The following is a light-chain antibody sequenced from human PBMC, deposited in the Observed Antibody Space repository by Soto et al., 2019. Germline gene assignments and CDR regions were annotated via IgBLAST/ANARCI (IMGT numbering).Light chain of an antibody. CDR3: SSYKSSSTLPYV. CDR2: DVN. Sequence: QSALTQPASVSGSPGQSITISCTGTSSDVGGYNLVSWYQQYPDKAPKLMIFDVNTRPSGVSHRLSGSTSGNTASLTISGLHAEDEADYCCSSYKSSSTLPYVFGTGTKVTVL. J-gene: IGLJ1*01. V-gene: IGLV2-14*01. CDR1: SSDVGGYNL.